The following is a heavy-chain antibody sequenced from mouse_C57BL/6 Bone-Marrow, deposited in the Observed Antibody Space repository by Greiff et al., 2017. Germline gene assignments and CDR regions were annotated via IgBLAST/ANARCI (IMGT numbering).Heavy chain of an antibody. J-gene: IGHJ2*01. CDR2: IYPRSGNT. V-gene: IGHV1-81*01. CDR3: ARGGPITTVVEYYFDY. Sequence: QVQLKQSGAELARPGASVKLSCKASGYTFTSYGISWVKQRTGQGLEWIGEIYPRSGNTYYNEKFKGKAKLTADKSSSTAYMELRSLTSEDSAVYFCARGGPITTVVEYYFDYWGQGTTLTVSS. CDR1: GYTFTSYG. D-gene: IGHD1-1*01.